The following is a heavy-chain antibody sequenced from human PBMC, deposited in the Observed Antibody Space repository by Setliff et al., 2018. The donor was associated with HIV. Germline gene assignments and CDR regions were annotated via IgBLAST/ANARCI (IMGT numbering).Heavy chain of an antibody. D-gene: IGHD6-19*01. CDR3: ARGGSWPDH. Sequence: GGSLRLSCAASGFTFGSVWMSWVRQVPGKGLEWVANIKPDGSDKNYVDSVKGRFTISRDNAKKSLYLQMNSLRVEDTAMYYCARGGSWPDHWGQGTLVTVSS. CDR1: GFTFGSVW. V-gene: IGHV3-7*03. CDR2: IKPDGSDK. J-gene: IGHJ4*02.